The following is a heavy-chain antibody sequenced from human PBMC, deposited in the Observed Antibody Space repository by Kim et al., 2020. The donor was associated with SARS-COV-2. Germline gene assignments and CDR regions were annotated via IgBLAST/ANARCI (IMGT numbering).Heavy chain of an antibody. CDR1: GGSISSSNW. D-gene: IGHD5-18*01. V-gene: IGHV4-4*02. Sequence: SETLSLTCAVSGGSISSSNWWSWVRQPPGKGLEWIGEIYHSGSTNYNPSLKSRVTTSVDKSKNQFSLKLSSVTAADTAVYYCARVWSYGQFDYWGQGTLVTVSS. CDR3: ARVWSYGQFDY. CDR2: IYHSGST. J-gene: IGHJ4*02.